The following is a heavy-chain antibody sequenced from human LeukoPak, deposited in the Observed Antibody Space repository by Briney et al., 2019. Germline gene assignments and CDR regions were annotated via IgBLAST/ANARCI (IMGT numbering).Heavy chain of an antibody. J-gene: IGHJ4*02. V-gene: IGHV3-53*01. D-gene: IGHD3-9*01. CDR1: GGTVSSSY. Sequence: PGGSLTLSCTASGGTVSSSYKSWVRQGPGQGLELVSVICSGDSTYYADSVKGRFTISRDNSKNTLYLQMNSLRAEDTAVYYCAKYLGYGYYDILTGPFGPVFDYWGQGTLVTVSS. CDR3: AKYLGYGYYDILTGPFGPVFDY. CDR2: ICSGDST.